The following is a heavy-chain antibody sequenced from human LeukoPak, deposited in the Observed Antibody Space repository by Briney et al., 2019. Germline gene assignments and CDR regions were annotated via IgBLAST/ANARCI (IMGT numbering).Heavy chain of an antibody. J-gene: IGHJ4*02. Sequence: GGSLRLSCAASGFTFSTHEMNWVRQAPGKGLEWVSYISSSGSTTYYADSVKGRFTISRDNAKNSLYLQMNSLRAEDTAVYYCARGAFRSGWLNWGQGTLVTVSS. CDR1: GFTFSTHE. D-gene: IGHD6-19*01. CDR3: ARGAFRSGWLN. CDR2: ISSSGSTT. V-gene: IGHV3-48*03.